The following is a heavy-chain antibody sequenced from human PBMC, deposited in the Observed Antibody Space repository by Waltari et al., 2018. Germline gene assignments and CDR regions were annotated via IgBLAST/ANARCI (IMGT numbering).Heavy chain of an antibody. Sequence: QVQLQESGPGLVKPSQTLSLTCTVSGGSISSGSYYWSWIRQPAGKGLEWIGRIYTSGSTNYNPSLKSRVTISVDTSKNQFSLKLSSVTAADTAVYYCARSHSGNYRNFDYWGQGTLVIVSS. CDR3: ARSHSGNYRNFDY. D-gene: IGHD1-26*01. CDR2: IYTSGST. V-gene: IGHV4-61*02. CDR1: GGSISSGSYY. J-gene: IGHJ4*02.